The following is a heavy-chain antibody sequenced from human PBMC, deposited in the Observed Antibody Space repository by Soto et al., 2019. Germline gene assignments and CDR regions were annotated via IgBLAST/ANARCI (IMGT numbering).Heavy chain of an antibody. CDR1: GYAFTTYG. J-gene: IGHJ4*02. Sequence: QVHLVQSGAEVKKPGASVKVSCKGSGYAFTTYGITWVRQAPGQGLEWMGWISAHNGNTNYAQKLQGRVTVTRDTSTSTAYMELSSLRSDGMAVYYCARGRYGDYWGQGALVTVSS. V-gene: IGHV1-18*03. CDR2: ISAHNGNT. CDR3: ARGRYGDY. D-gene: IGHD1-1*01.